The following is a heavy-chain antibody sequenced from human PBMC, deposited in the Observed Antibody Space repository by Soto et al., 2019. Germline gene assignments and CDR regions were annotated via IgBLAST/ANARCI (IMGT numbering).Heavy chain of an antibody. Sequence: SETLSLTCAVYGGSFSGYYWSWIRQPPGKGLEWIGEINHSGSTNYNPSLKSRVTISVDTSKNQFSLKLSSVTAADTAVYYCARGLPRTTMVRGTAGRDFDYWGQGTLVTVSS. V-gene: IGHV4-34*01. D-gene: IGHD3-10*01. J-gene: IGHJ4*02. CDR1: GGSFSGYY. CDR3: ARGLPRTTMVRGTAGRDFDY. CDR2: INHSGST.